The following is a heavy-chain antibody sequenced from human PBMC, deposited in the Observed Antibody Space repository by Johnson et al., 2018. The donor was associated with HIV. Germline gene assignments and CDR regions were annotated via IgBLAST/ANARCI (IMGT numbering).Heavy chain of an antibody. Sequence: QVQLVESGGGVVQPGRSLRLSCAASGFTFSSYAMHWVRQAPGKGLEWVAVISYDGSNKYYADSVKGRFTISRDNSKNTLYLQMNSLRAEDTAVYYCARSTGDRAAFDIWGQGTMVTVSS. CDR1: GFTFSSYA. J-gene: IGHJ3*02. D-gene: IGHD1-1*01. CDR3: ARSTGDRAAFDI. CDR2: ISYDGSNK. V-gene: IGHV3-30*04.